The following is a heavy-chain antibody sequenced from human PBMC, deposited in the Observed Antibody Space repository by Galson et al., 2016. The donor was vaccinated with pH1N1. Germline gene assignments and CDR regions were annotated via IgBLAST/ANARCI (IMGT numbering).Heavy chain of an antibody. D-gene: IGHD3-22*01. J-gene: IGHJ4*02. Sequence: SLRLSCAASGFTFSSNWMSWVRQAPGKGLEWVASIDQHGSQKYSVGSVKGRFTITRDNAKDSLYLQMHSLRAEDTAVYYCSRDALDYYDSSGYYFDYWGQGTLVTVSS. V-gene: IGHV3-7*01. CDR1: GFTFSSNW. CDR2: IDQHGSQK. CDR3: SRDALDYYDSSGYYFDY.